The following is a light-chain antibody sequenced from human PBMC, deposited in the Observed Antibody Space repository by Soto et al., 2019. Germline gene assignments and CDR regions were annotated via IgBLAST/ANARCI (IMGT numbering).Light chain of an antibody. CDR1: SGSIASNY. CDR3: QSYDNSTYV. V-gene: IGLV6-57*04. CDR2: EDN. Sequence: NFMLTQPHSMSESPGKTVTISCTRSSGSIASNYVQWYQQRPGSVPTTVIYEDNQRPSGVPDRFSGSVDSSSNSASLTISGLETEDEADYYCQSYDNSTYVFGTGTKLTVL. J-gene: IGLJ1*01.